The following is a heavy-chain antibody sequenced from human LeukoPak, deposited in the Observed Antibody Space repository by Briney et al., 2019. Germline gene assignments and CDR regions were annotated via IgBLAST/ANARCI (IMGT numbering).Heavy chain of an antibody. CDR2: IYGSGGT. J-gene: IGHJ3*02. Sequence: SENLSLTCTVYGGSIGTYYWGWVRQPPGKGLECFAYIYGSGGTNYNHSLNSRVTISLDTANNQFSLNLSSVTAADAAVYYCARHAGQWPAFHGFDIWGQGTMVTVSS. V-gene: IGHV4-59*08. D-gene: IGHD6-19*01. CDR1: GGSIGTYY. CDR3: ARHAGQWPAFHGFDI.